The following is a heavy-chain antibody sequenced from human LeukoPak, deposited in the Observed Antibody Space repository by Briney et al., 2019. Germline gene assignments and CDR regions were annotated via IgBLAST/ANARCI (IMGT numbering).Heavy chain of an antibody. CDR1: GFTFSNYA. J-gene: IGHJ4*02. D-gene: IGHD6-13*01. Sequence: PGGSLRLSCAASGFTFSNYAMSWVRQAPGKGLEWVSAIGGSGGSTYYADSVKGRFTISRDNSKNTLYLQMNSLRAEDTAVYYCAKDWGGSSNWYSRYFDYWGQGTLVTVSS. CDR2: IGGSGGST. CDR3: AKDWGGSSNWYSRYFDY. V-gene: IGHV3-23*01.